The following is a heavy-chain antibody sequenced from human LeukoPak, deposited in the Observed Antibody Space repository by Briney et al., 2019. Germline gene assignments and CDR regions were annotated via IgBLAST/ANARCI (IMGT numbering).Heavy chain of an antibody. CDR2: IYYSGST. Sequence: PSETLSLTCTVSGGSMSSSSYYWGWIRQPPGKGLEWIGSIYYSGSTYYNPSLKSRVTISVDTSKNQFSLKLSSVTAADTAVYYCARLPTVTFFDYWGQGTLVTVSS. J-gene: IGHJ4*02. CDR3: ARLPTVTFFDY. D-gene: IGHD4-17*01. CDR1: GGSMSSSSYY. V-gene: IGHV4-39*01.